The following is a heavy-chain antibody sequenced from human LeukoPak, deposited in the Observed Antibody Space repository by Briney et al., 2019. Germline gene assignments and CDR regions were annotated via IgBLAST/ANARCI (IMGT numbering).Heavy chain of an antibody. D-gene: IGHD4-11*01. CDR1: GYSISSGYY. Sequence: SETLSLSCTVSGYSISSGYYWGWIRQPPGKGLEWIGSIYHSGSTYYNPSPKSRATISEDPSRTQFSRRRTSLTAAATVGYYVARDVTTTNYFDYWGQGTLVTVSS. CDR2: IYHSGST. V-gene: IGHV4-38-2*02. J-gene: IGHJ4*02. CDR3: ARDVTTTNYFDY.